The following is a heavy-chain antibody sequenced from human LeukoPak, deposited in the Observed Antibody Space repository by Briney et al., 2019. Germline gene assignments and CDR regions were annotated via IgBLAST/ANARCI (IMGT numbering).Heavy chain of an antibody. D-gene: IGHD5-12*01. CDR1: GFTFSRYW. J-gene: IGHJ4*02. V-gene: IGHV3-7*04. Sequence: PGGSLRLSCTASGFTFSRYWMTWVRQAPGKGLEWVANIKEDGSAKYYVDSMKARFTISRDNAKNSLYLQINSLRAEDTAVYYCARDSPGYGGYSYWGQGTLVTVSS. CDR2: IKEDGSAK. CDR3: ARDSPGYGGYSY.